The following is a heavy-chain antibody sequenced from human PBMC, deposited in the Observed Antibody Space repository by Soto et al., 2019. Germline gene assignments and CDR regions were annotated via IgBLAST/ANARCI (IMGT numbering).Heavy chain of an antibody. CDR2: IWYDGSNK. CDR3: ARDRLTTDGYYYMDV. CDR1: GFTFSSYG. V-gene: IGHV3-33*01. J-gene: IGHJ6*03. D-gene: IGHD4-17*01. Sequence: GGSLRLSCAASGFTFSSYGMHWVRQAPGKGLEWVAVIWYDGSNKYYADSVKGRFTISRDNSKNTLYLQMNSLRAEDTAVYYCARDRLTTDGYYYMDVWGKGTTVTVSS.